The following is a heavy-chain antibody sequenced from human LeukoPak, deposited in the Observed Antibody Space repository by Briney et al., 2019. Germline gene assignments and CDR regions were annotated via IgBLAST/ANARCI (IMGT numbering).Heavy chain of an antibody. D-gene: IGHD4-17*01. J-gene: IGHJ3*02. CDR3: AKDLRFYGDYNDFDI. V-gene: IGHV3-30*04. Sequence: GGSLRLSCAASGFTFSSYAMHWLRQAPGKGLEWVAVISYDGSNKYYADSVKGRFTISRDNSKNTLYLQMNSLGAEDTAVYYGAKDLRFYGDYNDFDIWGQGTMVTVSS. CDR1: GFTFSSYA. CDR2: ISYDGSNK.